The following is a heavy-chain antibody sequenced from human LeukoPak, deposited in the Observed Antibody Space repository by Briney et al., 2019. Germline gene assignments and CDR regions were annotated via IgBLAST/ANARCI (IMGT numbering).Heavy chain of an antibody. V-gene: IGHV3-30*04. CDR1: GFTFSSYA. D-gene: IGHD3/OR15-3a*01. CDR2: ISYDGSTK. J-gene: IGHJ4*02. Sequence: GGSLRLSCAASGFTFSSYAMHWVRQAPGKGLEGVAVISYDGSTKYYADSVKGRFTISRDNSKNTLYLQMNSLRAEDTAVCYCARATAGLIIISAPDYWGQGTLVTVSS. CDR3: ARATAGLIIISAPDY.